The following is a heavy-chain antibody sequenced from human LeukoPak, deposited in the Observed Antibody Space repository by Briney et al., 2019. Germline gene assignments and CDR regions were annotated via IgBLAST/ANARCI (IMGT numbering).Heavy chain of an antibody. V-gene: IGHV4-59*01. CDR3: ARSGYSYPPTDMDV. CDR2: IYYSGST. CDR1: GGSISSYY. D-gene: IGHD5-18*01. Sequence: KPSETLSLTCTVSGGSISSYYWSWIRQPPGKGLEWIGYIYYSGSTNYNPSLKSRVTISVDTSKNQFSLELSSVTAADTAVYYCARSGYSYPPTDMDVWGKGTTVTVSS. J-gene: IGHJ6*03.